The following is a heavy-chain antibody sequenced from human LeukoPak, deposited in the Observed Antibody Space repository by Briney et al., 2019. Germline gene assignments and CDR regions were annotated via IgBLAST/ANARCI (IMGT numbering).Heavy chain of an antibody. CDR3: TTGYYYDSSGYYLFDY. Sequence: GGSLRLSCAASGFSFSNAWMSWVRQAPGKGLEWVSRIKSKTDGGTTDDAAPVKGRFTISRDDSKNTLYLQMNSLKTEDTAVYYCTTGYYYDSSGYYLFDYWGQGTLVTVSS. CDR2: IKSKTDGGTT. J-gene: IGHJ4*02. D-gene: IGHD3-22*01. V-gene: IGHV3-15*01. CDR1: GFSFSNAW.